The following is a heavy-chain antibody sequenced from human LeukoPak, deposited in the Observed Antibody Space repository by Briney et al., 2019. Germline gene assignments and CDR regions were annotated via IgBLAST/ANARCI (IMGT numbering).Heavy chain of an antibody. CDR3: ARLISAAGTGGYYYGMDV. Sequence: GRSLRLSCTASGFTLSSYAIHWVRQAPDKGLEWVSVIYLDGSKIYYADSVKGRFTLSRDNSKNTLYLQMNSLRAEDTAVYHCARLISAAGTGGYYYGMDVWGQGTTVTVSS. V-gene: IGHV3-33*01. CDR2: IYLDGSKI. CDR1: GFTLSSYA. D-gene: IGHD6-13*01. J-gene: IGHJ6*02.